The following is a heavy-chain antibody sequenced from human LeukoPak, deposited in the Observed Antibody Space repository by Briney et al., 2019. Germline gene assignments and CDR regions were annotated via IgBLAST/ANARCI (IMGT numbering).Heavy chain of an antibody. J-gene: IGHJ6*03. V-gene: IGHV3-23*01. Sequence: GRSLRLSCAPSGFTLTSYAMGCVREAPGKGLEWVLAISGSRGSTYYADSVKGRFTISRDNSKNTLYLQMNSLRAEDTAVYYCAKAILGYYYYYMDVWGKGTTVTVSS. CDR2: ISGSRGST. D-gene: IGHD3-16*01. CDR3: AKAILGYYYYYMDV. CDR1: GFTLTSYA.